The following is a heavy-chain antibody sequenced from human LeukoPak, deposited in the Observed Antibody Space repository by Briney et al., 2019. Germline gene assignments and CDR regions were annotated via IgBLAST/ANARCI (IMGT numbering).Heavy chain of an antibody. D-gene: IGHD3-16*02. CDR1: GGTFSSYA. CDR3: ARGLRDYDYVWGSYRFNY. CDR2: MNPNSGNT. J-gene: IGHJ4*02. Sequence: GASVKVSCKASGGTFSSYAINWVRQATGQGLEWMGWMNPNSGNTGYAQKFQGRVTMTRNTSISTAYMELSSLRSEDTAVYYCARGLRDYDYVWGSYRFNYWGQGTLVTVSS. V-gene: IGHV1-8*02.